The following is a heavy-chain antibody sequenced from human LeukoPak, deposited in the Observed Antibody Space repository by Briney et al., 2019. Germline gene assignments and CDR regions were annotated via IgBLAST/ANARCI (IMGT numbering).Heavy chain of an antibody. V-gene: IGHV1-2*06. CDR2: INPNSGGT. J-gene: IGHJ4*02. CDR3: ARSDYVDYFDY. CDR1: GYTFTGYY. D-gene: IGHD4-17*01. Sequence: ASVKVSCKASGYTFTGYYIHWVRQAPGQGLEWMGRINPNSGGTNYAQKFQGRVTMTRDTSISTAYMELSRLRSDDTAVYYCARSDYVDYFDYWGQGTLVTVSS.